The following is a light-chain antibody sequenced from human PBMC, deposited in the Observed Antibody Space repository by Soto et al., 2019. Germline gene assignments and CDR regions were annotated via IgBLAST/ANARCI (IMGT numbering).Light chain of an antibody. J-gene: IGKJ5*01. CDR1: QSVSSY. Sequence: EIALTQSPATLSLSPGERATLSCRASQSVSSYLAWYQQKPGQAPRLLIYDASNRATGIPARFSGSGSGTDFTLTISSLEPEDFAVYDCQQRSNWPPITFGQGTLLEIK. V-gene: IGKV3-11*01. CDR2: DAS. CDR3: QQRSNWPPIT.